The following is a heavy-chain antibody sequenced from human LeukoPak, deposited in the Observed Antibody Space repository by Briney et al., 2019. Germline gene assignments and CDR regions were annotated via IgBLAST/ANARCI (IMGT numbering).Heavy chain of an antibody. CDR2: INTNTGNP. Sequence: ASVKVSFKASGYTFTRYAMNWVRQAPGQGLEWMGWINTNTGNPTYAQGFTGRFVFSLDTSVSTAYLQISSLKAEDTAVYYCARDSGTVTTGPRRFDPWGQGTLVTVSS. CDR3: ARDSGTVTTGPRRFDP. J-gene: IGHJ5*02. D-gene: IGHD4-17*01. CDR1: GYTFTRYA. V-gene: IGHV7-4-1*02.